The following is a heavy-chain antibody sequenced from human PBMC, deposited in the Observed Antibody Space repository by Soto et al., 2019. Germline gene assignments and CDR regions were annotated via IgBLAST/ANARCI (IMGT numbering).Heavy chain of an antibody. J-gene: IGHJ3*02. D-gene: IGHD2-15*01. CDR3: ARVGCSGGSCFDAFDI. CDR1: GFTFTTYW. Sequence: HPGGSLRLSCAASGFTFTTYWMSWVRQAPGKGLEWVANIKQDGSDKYYVDSVKGRFTISRDNAKNSLFLQMNSLRAEDTAVYYCARVGCSGGSCFDAFDIWGQGTMVTVSS. CDR2: IKQDGSDK. V-gene: IGHV3-7*03.